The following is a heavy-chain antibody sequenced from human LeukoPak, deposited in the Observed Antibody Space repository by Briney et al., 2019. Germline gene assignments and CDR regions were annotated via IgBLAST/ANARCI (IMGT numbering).Heavy chain of an antibody. CDR1: GFTFSSYG. J-gene: IGHJ4*02. D-gene: IGHD3-22*01. CDR2: ISYDGSNK. CDR3: ARPCQDYYDSTPFFDY. Sequence: GRSLRLSCAASGFTFSSYGMHWVRQAPGKGLEWVAVISYDGSNKYYADSVKGRFTISRDNSKNTLYLQMNSLRAEDTAVYYCARPCQDYYDSTPFFDYWGQGTLVTVSS. V-gene: IGHV3-30*03.